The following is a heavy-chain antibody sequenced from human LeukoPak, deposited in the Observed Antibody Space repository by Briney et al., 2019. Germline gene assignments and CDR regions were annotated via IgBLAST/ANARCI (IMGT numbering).Heavy chain of an antibody. CDR2: ISSSGSTI. D-gene: IGHD5-12*01. CDR3: ARGMVATRQTFDY. V-gene: IGHV3-48*03. J-gene: IGHJ4*02. Sequence: PGGSLRLSCAASGFTFSSYEVNWVRQAPGKGLEWVSYISSSGSTIYYADSVKGRFTISRDNAKNSLYLQMNSLRAEDTAVYYCARGMVATRQTFDYWGQGTLVTVSS. CDR1: GFTFSSYE.